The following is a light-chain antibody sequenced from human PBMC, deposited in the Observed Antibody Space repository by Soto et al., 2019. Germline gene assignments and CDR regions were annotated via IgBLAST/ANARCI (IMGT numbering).Light chain of an antibody. CDR2: GAS. CDR1: QSVSSN. J-gene: IGKJ1*01. CDR3: QQYNNWPPWT. Sequence: EIVMTQSPATLSVSPGERATLSCRASQSVSSNLAGYQQKPGQAPRLLIYGASHRATGIPARFSGSGSGTEFTLTIRSLQSEDFAVYYCQQYNNWPPWTFGQGTKVEIK. V-gene: IGKV3-15*01.